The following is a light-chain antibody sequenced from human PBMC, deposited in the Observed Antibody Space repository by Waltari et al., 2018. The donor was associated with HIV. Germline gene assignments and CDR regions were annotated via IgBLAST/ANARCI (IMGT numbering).Light chain of an antibody. CDR3: AAWDDSLNGVV. J-gene: IGLJ2*01. CDR1: NSNIGSNT. V-gene: IGLV1-44*01. CDR2: SNN. Sequence: QSVLTQPPSASGTPGQRVTISCSGSNSNIGSNTVNWYQQLPGTAPKLLIYSNNQRPSGVPDRFSGSKSGISASLAISGLQSEDEADYYCAAWDDSLNGVVFGGGTKLTVL.